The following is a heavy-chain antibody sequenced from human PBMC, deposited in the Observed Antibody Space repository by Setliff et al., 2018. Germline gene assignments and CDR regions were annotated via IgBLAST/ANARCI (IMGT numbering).Heavy chain of an antibody. CDR1: GSTFTSYA. CDR2: VNTNTGNP. Sequence: GASVKVSCKASGSTFTSYAMKWVRQAPGQGLEWMGWVNTNTGNPTYAQGFTGRFVFSLDTSVSTAYLQISSLKAEDTAVYYCASSGWGVGGAFDYWGQGTLVTVSS. D-gene: IGHD3-22*01. CDR3: ASSGWGVGGAFDY. V-gene: IGHV7-4-1*02. J-gene: IGHJ4*02.